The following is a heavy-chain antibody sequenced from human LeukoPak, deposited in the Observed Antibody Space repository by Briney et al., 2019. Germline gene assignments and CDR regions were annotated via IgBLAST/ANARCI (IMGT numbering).Heavy chain of an antibody. Sequence: GGSLRLSCAASGFTFSTYNMNWVRQAPGKGLEWVSFISSGSRIIYYADSAKGRFTISRDNAKNSLYLQMNSLRDEDTAVYYCARNPAGIGGYWGQGTLVTVSS. CDR3: ARNPAGIGGY. V-gene: IGHV3-48*02. D-gene: IGHD1-26*01. J-gene: IGHJ4*02. CDR1: GFTFSTYN. CDR2: ISSGSRII.